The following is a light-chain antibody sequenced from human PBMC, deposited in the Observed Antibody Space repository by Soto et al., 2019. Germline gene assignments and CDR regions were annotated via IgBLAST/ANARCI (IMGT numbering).Light chain of an antibody. CDR1: QNIRSW. Sequence: DIQMTKSPSTLYASVGARVSITCRASQNIRSWLAWYQHKPGKAPKLLIYKASTLDSGVPSRFSGSGSGTDFTLTISSLQPDDFATYYCQQYDRYSLSFGPGTKVEIK. CDR2: KAS. J-gene: IGKJ3*01. CDR3: QQYDRYSLS. V-gene: IGKV1-5*03.